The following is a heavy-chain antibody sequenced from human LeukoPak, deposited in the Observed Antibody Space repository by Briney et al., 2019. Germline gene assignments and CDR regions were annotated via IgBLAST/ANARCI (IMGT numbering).Heavy chain of an antibody. CDR2: ISYDGSNK. D-gene: IGHD5-24*01. CDR3: ARRVVEMATKGSLYYYYMDV. V-gene: IGHV3-30-3*01. Sequence: GGSLRLSCAASGFTFSSYAMHWVRQAPGKGLEWVAVISYDGSNKYYADSVKGRFTISRDNSKNTLYLQMNSLRAEDTAVYYCARRVVEMATKGSLYYYYMDVWGKGTTVTVSS. J-gene: IGHJ6*03. CDR1: GFTFSSYA.